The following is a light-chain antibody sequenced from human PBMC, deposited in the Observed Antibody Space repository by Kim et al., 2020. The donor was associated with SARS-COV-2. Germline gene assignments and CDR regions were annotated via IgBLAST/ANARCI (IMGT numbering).Light chain of an antibody. CDR1: QTIDGSY. CDR2: STS. Sequence: EIILTQSPVTLSLVPGERATLSCRASQTIDGSYVAWYQHKRGQPPRLLIYSTSERAAGIPERIGGGRSGADFTLTITGLKTEDCGMFYCQYYDQTSHTWTFGLGTKVEIK. CDR3: QYYDQTSHTWT. V-gene: IGKV3-20*01. J-gene: IGKJ1*01.